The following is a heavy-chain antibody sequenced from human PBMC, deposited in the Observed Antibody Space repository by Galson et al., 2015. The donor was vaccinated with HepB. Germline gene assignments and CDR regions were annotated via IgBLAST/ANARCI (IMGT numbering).Heavy chain of an antibody. CDR2: ISDDGTEK. CDR3: AKERIVARRAPFDS. J-gene: IGHJ4*02. V-gene: IGHV3-30*18. CDR1: GFIFSSYG. D-gene: IGHD6-6*01. Sequence: SLRLSCAAPGFIFSSYGMHWVRQGPGKGLEWVALISDDGTEKYYADSVKGRFTMSRDNSKNTLYLQMNSLRAEDTALYYCAKERIVARRAPFDSWGQGTLVTVSS.